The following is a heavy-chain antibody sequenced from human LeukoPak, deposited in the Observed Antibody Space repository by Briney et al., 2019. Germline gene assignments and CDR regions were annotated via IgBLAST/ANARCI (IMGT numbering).Heavy chain of an antibody. CDR3: ARVTPQYGDYVNWYFDL. J-gene: IGHJ2*01. Sequence: GGSLRLSCAASGFTFSGYEMNWVRQAPGKGLECVSYISSSGSTIYYADSVKGRFTISRDNAKNSLYLQMNSLRAEDTAVYYCARVTPQYGDYVNWYFDLWGRGTLVTVSS. V-gene: IGHV3-48*03. CDR2: ISSSGSTI. CDR1: GFTFSGYE. D-gene: IGHD4-17*01.